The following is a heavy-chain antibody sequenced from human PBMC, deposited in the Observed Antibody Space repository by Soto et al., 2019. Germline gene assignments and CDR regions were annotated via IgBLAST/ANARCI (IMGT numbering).Heavy chain of an antibody. J-gene: IGHJ4*02. V-gene: IGHV3-15*01. CDR3: ASGTGKSDFDY. CDR1: GFSFSDAW. D-gene: IGHD2-2*01. CDR2: IKSKSEAATR. Sequence: GGSLRLSCAASGFSFSDAWMSWVRQAPGKGLEWVGRIKSKSEAATRDFAAPVKGRFAISRDDSKNTVFLQMNSLKIEDSGVYYCASGTGKSDFDYWGLGILVTVSS.